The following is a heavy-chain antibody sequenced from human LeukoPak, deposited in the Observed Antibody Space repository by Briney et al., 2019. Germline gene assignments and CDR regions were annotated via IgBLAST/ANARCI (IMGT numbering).Heavy chain of an antibody. CDR2: INHSGST. V-gene: IGHV4-34*08. Sequence: SEALSLTCAVYGGTFSGYYWSWIRHPPGKGLEWIGEINHSGSTNYNPHLKSRVTISVDTSKNQFSLKLCSVAAADTAVYYCARGGYCSGGSCRNFYYWGQGTLVTVSS. J-gene: IGHJ4*02. CDR1: GGTFSGYY. D-gene: IGHD2-15*01. CDR3: ARGGYCSGGSCRNFYY.